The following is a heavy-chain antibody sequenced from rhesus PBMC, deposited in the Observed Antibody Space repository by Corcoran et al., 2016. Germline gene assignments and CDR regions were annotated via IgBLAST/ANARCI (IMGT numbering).Heavy chain of an antibody. Sequence: QVQLQQWGEGLVKHSETLSLTCAVDGGSVSGYWWGWIRQPPGKGLEWIVRVRSGGSTNNNPSLKSRVTIARETSKNQFSLKLSSVTAADTAVYYFARLYCSGGVCYEYYFDYWGQGVLVTVSS. CDR1: GGSVSGYW. D-gene: IGHD2-8*01. V-gene: IGHV4-160*01. CDR2: VRSGGST. J-gene: IGHJ4*01. CDR3: ARLYCSGGVCYEYYFDY.